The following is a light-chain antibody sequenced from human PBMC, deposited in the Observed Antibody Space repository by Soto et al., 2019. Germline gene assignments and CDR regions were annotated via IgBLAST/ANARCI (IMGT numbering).Light chain of an antibody. CDR1: SSDVGGYNH. CDR3: CSYTSLSTVV. CDR2: AVS. J-gene: IGLJ2*01. V-gene: IGLV2-14*01. Sequence: QSALTQPASVSGSPGQSSTISCTGTSSDVGGYNHVSWYQHSPGKAPKLILFAVSDRPSGVSHRFSGSKSGNTASLTISGLQADNEADYYCCSYTSLSTVVFGGRTKLTVL.